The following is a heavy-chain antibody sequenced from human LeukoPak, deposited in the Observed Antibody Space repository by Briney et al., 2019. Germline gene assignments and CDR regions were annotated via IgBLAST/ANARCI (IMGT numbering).Heavy chain of an antibody. D-gene: IGHD1/OR15-1a*01. CDR3: AGAGNDWNTGYYFDY. CDR1: GGSISNYY. Sequence: PSETLSLTCTVSGGSISNYYWSWIRQPPGKGLEWIGYIYFDGSTNYNPSLKSRLTISLDTSKNHISLKLSSVTAADTALYYCAGAGNDWNTGYYFDYWGQGTLVTVSS. V-gene: IGHV4-59*01. J-gene: IGHJ4*02. CDR2: IYFDGST.